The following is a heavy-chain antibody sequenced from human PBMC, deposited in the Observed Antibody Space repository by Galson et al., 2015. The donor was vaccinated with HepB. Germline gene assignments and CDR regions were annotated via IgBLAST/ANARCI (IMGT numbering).Heavy chain of an antibody. CDR2: IIPIFGTA. Sequence: SVKVSCKASGGTFSSYAISWVRQAPGPGLEWMGGIIPIFGTANYAQKFQGRVTITADESTSTAYMELSSLRSDDTAVYYCARDRGSAAGPNYYCYGMDVWGQGTTVTVSS. D-gene: IGHD6-13*01. J-gene: IGHJ6*02. CDR3: ARDRGSAAGPNYYCYGMDV. CDR1: GGTFSSYA. V-gene: IGHV1-69*13.